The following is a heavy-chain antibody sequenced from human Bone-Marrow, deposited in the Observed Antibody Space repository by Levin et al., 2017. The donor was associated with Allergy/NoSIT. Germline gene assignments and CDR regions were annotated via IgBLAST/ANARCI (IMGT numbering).Heavy chain of an antibody. CDR2: ISSGRNTI. Sequence: QPGGSLRLSCAASEFTFSSYGMNWVRQAPGKGLEWVSYISSGRNTIYYADSVRGRFTISRDNAKNSLYLQMNSLRDEDTAVYYCARGYYYDGPAYFDHWGQGTLVTVSS. V-gene: IGHV3-48*02. D-gene: IGHD3-22*01. CDR3: ARGYYYDGPAYFDH. J-gene: IGHJ4*02. CDR1: EFTFSSYG.